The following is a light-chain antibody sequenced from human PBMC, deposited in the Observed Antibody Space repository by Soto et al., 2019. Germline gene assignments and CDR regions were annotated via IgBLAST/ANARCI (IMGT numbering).Light chain of an antibody. CDR1: QSVSSN. CDR3: QQYNNWPLT. J-gene: IGKJ4*01. CDR2: AAS. V-gene: IGKV3-15*01. Sequence: EIVMTQSPATLSVSPGERAILSCRASQSVSSNLAWYQQKPGHHPRLLIYAASTRATGLPARFSGSGSGTEFTLTISSLQSEDFAVYYCQQYNNWPLTFGGGTKVDI.